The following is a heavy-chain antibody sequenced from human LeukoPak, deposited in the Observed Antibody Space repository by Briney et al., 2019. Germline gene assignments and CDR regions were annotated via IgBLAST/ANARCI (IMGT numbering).Heavy chain of an antibody. D-gene: IGHD4-17*01. CDR2: IYTSGST. CDR3: ARGGGYDYGDPFWD. J-gene: IGHJ4*02. Sequence: PSETLSLTCAVYGGSFIDYYWSWIRQPAGKGLEWIGRIYTSGSTNYNPSLKSRVTMSVDTSKNQFSLKLSSVTAADTAVYYCARGGGYDYGDPFWDWGQGTLVTVSS. CDR1: GGSFIDYY. V-gene: IGHV4-59*10.